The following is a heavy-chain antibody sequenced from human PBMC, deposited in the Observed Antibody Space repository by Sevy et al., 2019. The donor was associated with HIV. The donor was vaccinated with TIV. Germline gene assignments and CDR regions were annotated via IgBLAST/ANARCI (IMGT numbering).Heavy chain of an antibody. CDR2: IKQEGNEK. CDR1: GFTFRNYW. V-gene: IGHV3-7*03. CDR3: ARERARHWYFDL. Sequence: GGSLRLSCAASGFTFRNYWMSWVRQAPGKGLEWVANIKQEGNEKYYVDSVKGRFTISRDNAKNSLYLQMNGLRVEDTAVYYCARERARHWYFDLWGRGTLVTVSS. J-gene: IGHJ2*01.